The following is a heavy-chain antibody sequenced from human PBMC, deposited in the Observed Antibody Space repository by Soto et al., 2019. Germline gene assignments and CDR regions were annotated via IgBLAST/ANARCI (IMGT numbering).Heavy chain of an antibody. CDR2: INHSGST. V-gene: IGHV4-34*01. CDR3: ATCSGGSYNNWFDP. J-gene: IGHJ5*02. D-gene: IGHD2-15*01. Sequence: GEINHSGSTNYNPSLKSRVTISVDTSKNQFSLKLSSVTAADTAVYYCATCSGGSYNNWFDPWGQGTLVTVSS.